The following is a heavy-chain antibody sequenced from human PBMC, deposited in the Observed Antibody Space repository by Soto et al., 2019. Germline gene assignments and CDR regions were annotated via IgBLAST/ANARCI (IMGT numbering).Heavy chain of an antibody. D-gene: IGHD3-22*01. CDR2: PYWNEDR. CDR3: AHRDYYNSSGYAPFDS. V-gene: IGHV2-5*01. CDR1: GFSLSTSGVG. Sequence: SGPTLVNPTQTLTLTCSFSGFSLSTSGVGVGWIRQPPGKALEWLVLPYWNEDRRYSPSLESRLTVTKDTSKNQVVLTMTNVDPVDTATYYCAHRDYYNSSGYAPFDSWGQGTLVTVSS. J-gene: IGHJ4*02.